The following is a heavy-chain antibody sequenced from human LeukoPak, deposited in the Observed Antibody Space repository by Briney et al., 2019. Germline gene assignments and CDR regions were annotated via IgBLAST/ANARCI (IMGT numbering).Heavy chain of an antibody. CDR2: INWNGGST. V-gene: IGHV3-20*04. CDR1: GFTFDDYG. D-gene: IGHD6-6*01. J-gene: IGHJ5*02. Sequence: PGGSLRLSCAASGFTFDDYGMSWVRQAPGKGLEWVSGINWNGGSTGYADSVKGRFTISRDNAKNSLYLQMNSLGAEDTALYYCARVTAIAAGYNWFDPWGQGTLVTVSS. CDR3: ARVTAIAAGYNWFDP.